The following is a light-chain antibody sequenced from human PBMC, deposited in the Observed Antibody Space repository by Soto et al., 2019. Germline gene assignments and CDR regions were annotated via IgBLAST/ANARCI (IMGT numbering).Light chain of an antibody. CDR1: QSGSKY. Sequence: IVLTQSPGTLALSPGEGATLSCRASQSGSKYLAWSQQKPGQAPRLLIYGASSRATGIPDSFSGSGSGTDFTLTISRLEPEAFAVYYCQQYGGSPQTFGQGTNVEIQ. V-gene: IGKV3-20*01. J-gene: IGKJ1*01. CDR3: QQYGGSPQT. CDR2: GAS.